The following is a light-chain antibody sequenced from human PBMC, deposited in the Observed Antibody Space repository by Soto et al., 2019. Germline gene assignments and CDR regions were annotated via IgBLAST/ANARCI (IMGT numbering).Light chain of an antibody. Sequence: EIVLTQSPGTLSLSPGERATLSCRASQSVSSSYLAWYQQKPGQAPRLLIYGASSRATDIPDRFSGSGSGTDFTLTISRLEPEDFAVYYCQQYGSSLIYTFGQGTKLEIK. CDR2: GAS. V-gene: IGKV3-20*01. J-gene: IGKJ2*01. CDR1: QSVSSSY. CDR3: QQYGSSLIYT.